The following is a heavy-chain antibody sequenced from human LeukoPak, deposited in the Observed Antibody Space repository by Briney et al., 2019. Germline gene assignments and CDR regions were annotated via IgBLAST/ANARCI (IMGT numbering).Heavy chain of an antibody. CDR2: ISWNSGSI. CDR3: AREAAPGDY. J-gene: IGHJ4*02. V-gene: IGHV3-9*01. CDR1: GFTFDDYA. Sequence: GGSLRLSCAASGFTFDDYAMHWVRQAPGKGLEWVSGISWNSGSIGYADSVKGRFTISRDNAKNSLYLQMNSLRAEDTALYHCAREAAPGDYWGQGTLATVSS. D-gene: IGHD6-13*01.